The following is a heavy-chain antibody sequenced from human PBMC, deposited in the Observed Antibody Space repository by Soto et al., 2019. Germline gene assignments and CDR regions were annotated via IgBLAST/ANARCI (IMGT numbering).Heavy chain of an antibody. CDR1: GGSISIRYYY. J-gene: IGHJ5*02. V-gene: IGHV4-39*02. CDR2: VYYSGTT. Sequence: SETLSLTCTVSGGSISIRYYYWGWIRQPPGKGLEWIGSVYYSGTTCYNPSLKSRVTISVDTSKNQFSLKVSSVTAADTAVYYCARESRYNWFDPWGQGTLVTAPQ. CDR3: ARESRYNWFDP.